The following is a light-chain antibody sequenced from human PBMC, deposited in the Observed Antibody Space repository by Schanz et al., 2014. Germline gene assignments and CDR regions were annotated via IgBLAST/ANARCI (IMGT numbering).Light chain of an antibody. V-gene: IGLV2-14*01. CDR1: SSDVGGYNY. CDR3: SSHTTDTTWL. Sequence: QSALTQPASVSGSPGQSITISCTGTSSDVGGYNYVSWYQQHPGKAPKLMIYGVSIRPSGVSNRFSGSKSGNTASLTISGLQAEDEADYYCSSHTTDTTWLFGGGTKLTVL. J-gene: IGLJ3*02. CDR2: GVS.